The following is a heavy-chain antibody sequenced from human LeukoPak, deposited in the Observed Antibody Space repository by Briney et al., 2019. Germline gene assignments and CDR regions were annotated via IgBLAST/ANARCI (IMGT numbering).Heavy chain of an antibody. CDR3: ARDAPSPREGVVVTAIHAFDI. CDR1: GGTFSSYA. CDR2: IIPILGIA. Sequence: VASVEVSCKASGGTFSSYAISWVRQAPGQGLEWMGRIIPILGIANYAQKFQGRVTITADKSTSTAYMELSSLRSEDTAVYYCARDAPSPREGVVVTAIHAFDIWGQGTMVTVSS. D-gene: IGHD2-21*02. V-gene: IGHV1-69*04. J-gene: IGHJ3*02.